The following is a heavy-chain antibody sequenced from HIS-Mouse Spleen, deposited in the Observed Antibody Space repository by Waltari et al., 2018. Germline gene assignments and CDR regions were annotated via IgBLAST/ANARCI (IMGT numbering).Heavy chain of an antibody. CDR1: GFTVSSNY. Sequence: EVQLVESGGGLIQPGGSLRLSCAASGFTVSSNYMSWVRQAPGKGLEWVSVIYRGGGTSYSDAVKGRFTTSRDNSKNTLYLQMNSLRAEDTAVYYCARRDFDYWGQGTLVTVSS. V-gene: IGHV3-53*01. CDR2: IYRGGGT. CDR3: ARRDFDY. J-gene: IGHJ4*02.